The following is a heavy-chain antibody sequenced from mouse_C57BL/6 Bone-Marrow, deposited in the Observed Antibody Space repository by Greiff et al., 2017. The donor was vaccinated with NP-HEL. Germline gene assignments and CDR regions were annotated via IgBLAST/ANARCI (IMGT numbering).Heavy chain of an antibody. D-gene: IGHD2-4*01. Sequence: ESGPGLAKPSQTLSLTCSVTGYSITSDYWNWIRKFPGNKLEYMGYISYSGSTYYNPSLKSRISITRDTSKNQYYLQLNSVTTEDTATYYCARSLYDYDGGGYYFDYWGQGTTLTVSS. J-gene: IGHJ2*01. CDR1: GYSITSDY. CDR3: ARSLYDYDGGGYYFDY. CDR2: ISYSGST. V-gene: IGHV3-8*01.